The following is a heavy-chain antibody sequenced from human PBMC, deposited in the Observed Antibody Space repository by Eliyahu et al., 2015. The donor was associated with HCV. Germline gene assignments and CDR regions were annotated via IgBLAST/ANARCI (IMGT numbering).Heavy chain of an antibody. J-gene: IGHJ6*02. V-gene: IGHV4-31*03. CDR1: GGSVGSGNYY. CDR2: FYDLGST. Sequence: QLQLQESGPGLVEPSQTLSLTCTVSGGSVGSGNYYWTWVRQHPGKGLEWLGYFYDLGSTFYNPSLKGRITISADASKSQFFLELRSVTVADTATYYCARDPNYGMDVWGQGTTVAVSS. CDR3: ARDPNYGMDV.